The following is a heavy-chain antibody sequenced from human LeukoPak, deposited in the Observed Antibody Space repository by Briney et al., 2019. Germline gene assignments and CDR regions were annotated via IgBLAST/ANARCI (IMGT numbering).Heavy chain of an antibody. Sequence: GGSLRLFCAASGFTFSSYAMHWVRQAPAKGLEGGVVISYDGSNKYYADAVKGRFTISRDIHKNRLYLQKNSLRAEDTAVYYCARDAVHRYSSGWYQAGGFDYWGQGTLVTVSS. CDR1: GFTFSSYA. D-gene: IGHD6-19*01. CDR3: ARDAVHRYSSGWYQAGGFDY. V-gene: IGHV3-30*04. CDR2: ISYDGSNK. J-gene: IGHJ4*02.